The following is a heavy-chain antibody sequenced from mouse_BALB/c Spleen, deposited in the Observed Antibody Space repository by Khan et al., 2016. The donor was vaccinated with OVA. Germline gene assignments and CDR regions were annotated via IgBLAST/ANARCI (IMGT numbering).Heavy chain of an antibody. D-gene: IGHD2-5*01. J-gene: IGHJ3*01. CDR1: GYTFTTYT. CDR2: INPSSGST. Sequence: QVRLQQSGAELVRPGASVKMSCKASGYTFTTYTMHWVKQRPGQGLEWIGYINPSSGSTNYNQKFNGKATLTSDKSSSTAYMQLSSLTSEDPAVYECAKEGAYYSNDGCLAYWGQGTLVTVSA. V-gene: IGHV1-4*01. CDR3: AKEGAYYSNDGCLAY.